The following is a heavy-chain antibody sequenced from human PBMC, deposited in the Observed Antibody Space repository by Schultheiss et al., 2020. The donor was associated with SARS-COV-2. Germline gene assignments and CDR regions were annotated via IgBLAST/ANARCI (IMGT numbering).Heavy chain of an antibody. J-gene: IGHJ4*02. CDR2: IYYSGST. CDR3: ARDTEFWSGSHAPLDY. D-gene: IGHD3-3*01. CDR1: GVSISSYY. Sequence: SETLSLTCTVSGVSISSYYWSWIRQPPGKGLEWIGNIYYSGSTKNNPSLRSRVDISVDTSKKQFSLKLSSVTAEDTAVYYCARDTEFWSGSHAPLDYWGQGTLVTVSS. V-gene: IGHV4-59*01.